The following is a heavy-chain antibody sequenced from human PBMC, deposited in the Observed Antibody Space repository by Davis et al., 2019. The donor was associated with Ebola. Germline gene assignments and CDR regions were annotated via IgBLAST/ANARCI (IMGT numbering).Heavy chain of an antibody. CDR1: GYTFTGYF. V-gene: IGHV1-2*02. CDR3: ARGGYHYDSSGYYYGNY. CDR2: INPNSGGT. D-gene: IGHD3-22*01. J-gene: IGHJ4*02. Sequence: ASVKVSCKASGYTFTGYFIHWVRQAPGQGPEWMGWINPNSGGTNYAQKFQGRVTMTRDTSINTAYMELSRLTSDDTAVYYCARGGYHYDSSGYYYGNYWGQGALVTVSS.